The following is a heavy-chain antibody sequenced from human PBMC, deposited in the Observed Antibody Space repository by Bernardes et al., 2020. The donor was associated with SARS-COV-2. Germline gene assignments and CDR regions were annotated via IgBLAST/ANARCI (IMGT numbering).Heavy chain of an antibody. Sequence: GSLRLSCAASGFTFSSYAMSWVRQAPGKGLEWVSAISGSGGSTYYADSVKGRLTISRDNSKNTLYLQMNSLRAEDTAVYYCAKEVLGYSSGWYGENFDYWGQGTLVTVSS. CDR1: GFTFSSYA. V-gene: IGHV3-23*01. CDR3: AKEVLGYSSGWYGENFDY. D-gene: IGHD6-19*01. J-gene: IGHJ4*02. CDR2: ISGSGGST.